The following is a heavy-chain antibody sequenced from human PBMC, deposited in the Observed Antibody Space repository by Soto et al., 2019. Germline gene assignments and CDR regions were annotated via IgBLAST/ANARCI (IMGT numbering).Heavy chain of an antibody. CDR2: ISSSSSYI. CDR3: ARTNGDFDAFDI. D-gene: IGHD4-17*01. CDR1: GFTFSSYS. Sequence: GGSLRLSCAASGFTFSSYSMNWVRQAPGKGLEWVSSISSSSSYIYYADSVKGRFTISRGNAKNSLYLQMNSLRAEDTAVYYCARTNGDFDAFDIWGQGTMVTVSS. V-gene: IGHV3-21*01. J-gene: IGHJ3*02.